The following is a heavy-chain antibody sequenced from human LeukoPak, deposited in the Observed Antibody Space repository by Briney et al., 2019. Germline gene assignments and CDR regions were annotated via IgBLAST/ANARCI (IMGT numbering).Heavy chain of an antibody. CDR1: GFTFGRYW. J-gene: IGHJ4*02. D-gene: IGHD3-10*01. V-gene: IGHV3-74*01. CDR3: ARIYGSGSSLDY. CDR2: ITTDGSGT. Sequence: PGGSLRLSCADSGFTFGRYWMHWVRQAPGKGLVWVSHITTDGSGTSYADSVKGRFTISRDNAKNTLYLQMNSLRAEDTAVYYCARIYGSGSSLDYWGQGTLVTVSS.